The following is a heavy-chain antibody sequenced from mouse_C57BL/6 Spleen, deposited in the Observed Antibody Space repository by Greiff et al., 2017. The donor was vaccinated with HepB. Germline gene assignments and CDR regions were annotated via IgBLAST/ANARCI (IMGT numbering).Heavy chain of an antibody. D-gene: IGHD2-1*01. V-gene: IGHV1-64*01. J-gene: IGHJ4*01. CDR3: ARVGLWYAMDY. CDR1: GYTFTSYW. CDR2: IHPNSGST. Sequence: QVQLQQPGAELVKPGASVKLSCKASGYTFTSYWMHWVKQRPGQGLEWIGMIHPNSGSTNYNEKFKSKATLTVDKSSSPAYMQLSSLKSEDSAVYYCARVGLWYAMDYWGQGTSVTVSS.